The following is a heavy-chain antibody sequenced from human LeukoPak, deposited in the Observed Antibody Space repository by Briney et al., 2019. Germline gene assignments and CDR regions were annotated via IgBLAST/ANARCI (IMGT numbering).Heavy chain of an antibody. J-gene: IGHJ6*03. D-gene: IGHD5-18*01. Sequence: SETLSPTCTVSGGSISSYYWSWIRQPAGKGLEWIGRIYTSGSTNYNPSLKSRVTMSVDTSKNQFSLKLSSVTAADTAVYYCARDFGYSYGYVGYMDVWGKGTTVTISS. CDR3: ARDFGYSYGYVGYMDV. CDR1: GGSISSYY. CDR2: IYTSGST. V-gene: IGHV4-4*07.